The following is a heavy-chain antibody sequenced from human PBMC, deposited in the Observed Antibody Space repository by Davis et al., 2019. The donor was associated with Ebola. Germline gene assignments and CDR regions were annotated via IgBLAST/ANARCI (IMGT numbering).Heavy chain of an antibody. V-gene: IGHV1-8*01. CDR2: LIPNSGYT. CDR1: GYTFTNYD. J-gene: IGHJ5*02. D-gene: IGHD5-18*01. Sequence: ASVKVSCKASGYTFTNYDINWVRQAAGQGLEWMGRLIPNSGYTVYAQKFQDRVTMTIDTSINTAYLELDRLRSDDTAVYYCARGHTYGRWDDWFDPWGQGTLVTVSS. CDR3: ARGHTYGRWDDWFDP.